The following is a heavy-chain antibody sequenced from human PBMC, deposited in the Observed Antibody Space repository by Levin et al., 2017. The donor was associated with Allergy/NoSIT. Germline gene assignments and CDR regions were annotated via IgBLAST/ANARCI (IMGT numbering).Heavy chain of an antibody. CDR2: ISWNSGSI. CDR1: GFTFDDYA. CDR3: AKDKSSWYGNYYGMDV. J-gene: IGHJ6*02. Sequence: PGGSLRLSCAASGFTFDDYAMHWVRQAPGKGLEWVSGISWNSGSIGYADSVKGRFTISRDNAKNSLYLQMNSLRAEDTALYYCAKDKSSWYGNYYGMDVWGQGTTVTVSS. V-gene: IGHV3-9*01. D-gene: IGHD6-13*01.